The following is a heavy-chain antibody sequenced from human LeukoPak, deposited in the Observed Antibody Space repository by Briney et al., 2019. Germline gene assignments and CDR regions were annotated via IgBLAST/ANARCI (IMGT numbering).Heavy chain of an antibody. V-gene: IGHV3-30-3*01. CDR1: SFTFKNYA. Sequence: GGSLRLSCAGSSFTFKNYALHWIRQAPGKGLEWVAAISYERSNKDYADSVKGRFTISRDNSHNTVFLQMNSLRTEDTAVYFCARGKGIRYLEWLLSYHWGQGTLVTVSS. CDR2: ISYERSNK. D-gene: IGHD3-3*01. CDR3: ARGKGIRYLEWLLSYH. J-gene: IGHJ5*02.